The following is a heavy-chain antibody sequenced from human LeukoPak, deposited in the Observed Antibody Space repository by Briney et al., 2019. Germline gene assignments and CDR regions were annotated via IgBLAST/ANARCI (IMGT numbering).Heavy chain of an antibody. D-gene: IGHD3-22*01. J-gene: IGHJ4*02. CDR2: IYTSGST. V-gene: IGHV4-4*07. CDR3: ARHRTQITMIVVVTSDYFDY. Sequence: SETLSLTCTVSGGSISSYYWSWIRQPAGKGLEWIGRIYTSGSTNYNPSLKSRVTMSVDTSKNQFSLKLSSVTAADTAVYYCARHRTQITMIVVVTSDYFDYWGQGTLVTVSS. CDR1: GGSISSYY.